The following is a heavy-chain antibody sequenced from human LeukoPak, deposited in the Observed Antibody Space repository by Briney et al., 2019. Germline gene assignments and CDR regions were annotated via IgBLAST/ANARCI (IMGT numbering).Heavy chain of an antibody. CDR2: ISYDGSNK. CDR1: GFTFSSYG. CDR3: AKARYCSSTSCYTPFDY. V-gene: IGHV3-30*18. J-gene: IGHJ4*02. D-gene: IGHD2-2*02. Sequence: GRSLRLSCAASGFTFSSYGMHWVRQAPGKGLEWVAVISYDGSNKYYADSVKGRFTISRDNSKNTLYLQMNSLRAEDTAVYYCAKARYCSSTSCYTPFDYWGQGTLVTVSS.